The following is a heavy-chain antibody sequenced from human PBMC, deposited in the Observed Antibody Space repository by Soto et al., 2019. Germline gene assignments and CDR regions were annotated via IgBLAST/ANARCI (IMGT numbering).Heavy chain of an antibody. Sequence: ASVKVSCKASGGTFSNYALSWVRQAPGQRLEWMGWINAGNGNTKYSQKFQGRVTITRDTSASTAYMELSSLRSEDTAVYYCARSIVVVTAADYWGQGTLVTVSS. CDR3: ARSIVVVTAADY. D-gene: IGHD2-21*02. CDR1: GGTFSNYA. CDR2: INAGNGNT. V-gene: IGHV1-3*01. J-gene: IGHJ4*02.